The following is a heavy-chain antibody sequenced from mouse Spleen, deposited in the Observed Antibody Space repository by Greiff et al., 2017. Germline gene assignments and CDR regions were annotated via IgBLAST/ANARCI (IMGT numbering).Heavy chain of an antibody. CDR3: ARNKLTGTGFFDY. Sequence: VKLQESGPGLVAPSQSLSITCTVSGFSLTNYAVHWVRQSPGKGLEWLGVIWSDGSTDYNAAFISRLSISKDNSKSQVFFKMNSLQADDTAIYYCARNKLTGTGFFDYWGQGTTLTVSS. J-gene: IGHJ2*01. CDR2: IWSDGST. D-gene: IGHD4-1*01. V-gene: IGHV2-4-1*01. CDR1: GFSLTNYA.